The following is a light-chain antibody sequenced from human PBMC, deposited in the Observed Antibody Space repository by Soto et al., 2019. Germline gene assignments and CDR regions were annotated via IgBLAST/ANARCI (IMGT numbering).Light chain of an antibody. Sequence: EIVLNQSPCTLSLSPGERATLSWGASQSVSNNYLAWYQQKPGQAPRLLIYDASNRATGIPARFSGSGYGTDFSLTISSLETEDFAVYYCQQRSKWPPTFGQGTNVDIK. J-gene: IGKJ1*01. CDR1: QSVSNNY. CDR2: DAS. CDR3: QQRSKWPPT. V-gene: IGKV3-11*01.